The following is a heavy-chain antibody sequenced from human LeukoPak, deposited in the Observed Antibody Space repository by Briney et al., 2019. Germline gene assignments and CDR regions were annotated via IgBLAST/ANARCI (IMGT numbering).Heavy chain of an antibody. Sequence: SETLSLTCAVYGGSFSGYYWSWIRRPPGKGLEWIGEINHSGSTNYNPSLKSRVTISVDTSKNQFSLKLSSVTAADTAVYYCARSRSDYGAYWGDCYYYMDVWGKGTTVTVSS. CDR3: ARSRSDYGAYWGDCYYYMDV. J-gene: IGHJ6*03. V-gene: IGHV4-34*01. D-gene: IGHD4-17*01. CDR1: GGSFSGYY. CDR2: INHSGST.